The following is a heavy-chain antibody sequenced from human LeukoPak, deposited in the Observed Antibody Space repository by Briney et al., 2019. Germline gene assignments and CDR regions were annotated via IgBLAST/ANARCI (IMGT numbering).Heavy chain of an antibody. D-gene: IGHD4-11*01. Sequence: PGGSLRLSCAGSGFTVSSNYMSWVRQAPGKGLEWVSVIYTGGNTYYADSVKGRFTISRDNSKNTLYLQMNRLRAEDTAVYYCARGLIYSPNWFDPWGQGTLVTVSS. V-gene: IGHV3-66*01. CDR1: GFTVSSNY. CDR3: ARGLIYSPNWFDP. J-gene: IGHJ5*02. CDR2: IYTGGNT.